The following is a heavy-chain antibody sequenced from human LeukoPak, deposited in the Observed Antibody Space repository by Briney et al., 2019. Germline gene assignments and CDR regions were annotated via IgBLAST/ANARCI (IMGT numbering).Heavy chain of an antibody. Sequence: GRSLRLSCAASGFTFSSYGIHWVRQAPGKGLEWVAVVWYDGKNKFYGDSVKGRFTISRDNSKNTVDQQMNSLRVEDTAVYYCAKRGTRATHGMDVWGQGTTVTVSS. D-gene: IGHD3-16*01. V-gene: IGHV3-33*06. CDR3: AKRGTRATHGMDV. CDR1: GFTFSSYG. CDR2: VWYDGKNK. J-gene: IGHJ6*02.